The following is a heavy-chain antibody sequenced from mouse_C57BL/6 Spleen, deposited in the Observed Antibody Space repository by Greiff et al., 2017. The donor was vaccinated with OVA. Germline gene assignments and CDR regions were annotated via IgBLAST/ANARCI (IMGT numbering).Heavy chain of an antibody. CDR1: GYAFSSSW. D-gene: IGHD1-1*01. CDR3: ARPTTGYFDY. V-gene: IGHV1-82*01. CDR2: IYPGDGDT. Sequence: QVQLQQSGPELVTPGASVKISCKASGYAFSSSWMNWVKQRPGKGLEWIGRIYPGDGDTNYTGQFKGKATLTADNSSSAAYMQLSSLTSEDSAVYFCARPTTGYFDYWGQGTTLTVSS. J-gene: IGHJ2*01.